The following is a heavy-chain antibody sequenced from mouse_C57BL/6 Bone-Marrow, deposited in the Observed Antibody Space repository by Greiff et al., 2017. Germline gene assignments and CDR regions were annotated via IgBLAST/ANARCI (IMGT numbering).Heavy chain of an antibody. J-gene: IGHJ4*01. Sequence: VQLQQSGAELARPGASVKLSCKASGYTFTSYGISWVKQRTGQGLEWIGEIYPRSGNTYYNEKFKGKATLTADKSSSTAYMELRSLTSEDSAVYFCALSTTVVCRYAMDYWGQGTSVTVSS. CDR2: IYPRSGNT. D-gene: IGHD1-1*01. CDR1: GYTFTSYG. CDR3: ALSTTVVCRYAMDY. V-gene: IGHV1-81*01.